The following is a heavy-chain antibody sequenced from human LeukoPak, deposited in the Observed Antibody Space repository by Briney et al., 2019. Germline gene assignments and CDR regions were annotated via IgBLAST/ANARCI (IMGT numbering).Heavy chain of an antibody. V-gene: IGHV3-66*01. CDR3: AAHYSSGWYVYFDY. CDR1: GFTLSSNY. Sequence: GGSLRLSCAASGFTLSSNYMSWVRQAPGKGLEWVSVIYSGGSTYYADSVKGRFTISRDNSKNTLYLQMNSLRAEDTAVYYCAAHYSSGWYVYFDYWGQGTLVTVSS. CDR2: IYSGGST. D-gene: IGHD6-19*01. J-gene: IGHJ4*02.